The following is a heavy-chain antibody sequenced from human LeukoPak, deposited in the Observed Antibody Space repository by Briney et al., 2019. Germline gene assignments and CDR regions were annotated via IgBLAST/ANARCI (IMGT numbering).Heavy chain of an antibody. Sequence: PGGSLRLSCAASGFTFSSYGMSWVRQAPGKGLEWVSAISGSGGSTYYADSVKGRFTISRDNSKNTLYLQMNSLRAEDTAVYYCAKDRAGLWFGDLLSGPWYYFDYWGQGTLVTVSS. CDR1: GFTFSSYG. J-gene: IGHJ4*02. CDR3: AKDRAGLWFGDLLSGPWYYFDY. D-gene: IGHD3-10*01. CDR2: ISGSGGST. V-gene: IGHV3-23*01.